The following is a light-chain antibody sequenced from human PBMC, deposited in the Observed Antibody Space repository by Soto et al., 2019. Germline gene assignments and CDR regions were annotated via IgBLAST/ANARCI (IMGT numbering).Light chain of an antibody. CDR2: ATS. CDR3: QQCDDSPLT. V-gene: IGKV3-20*01. CDR1: QSVSSSY. Sequence: EIVLTQSPGTLSLSPGERATLSCRASQSVSSSYLAWYQQTPGQAPRLLIYATSTRATGIPDRFSGSGSGTDFTLTISRLEPEDFAVYYCQQCDDSPLTFGQGTKVQIK. J-gene: IGKJ1*01.